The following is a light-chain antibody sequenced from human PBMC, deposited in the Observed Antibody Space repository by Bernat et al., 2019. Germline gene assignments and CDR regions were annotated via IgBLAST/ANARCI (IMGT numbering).Light chain of an antibody. CDR2: DDS. CDR3: QVWDSDTENFI. CDR1: NVGIET. J-gene: IGLJ1*01. Sequence: SYVLTQPPSVSVAPGKTARMTCEDNNVGIETVHWYPQQPGQAPVVVVHDDSDRPSGIPDRFTGSRSGNTATLTITRVEAGDEADYYCQVWDSDTENFIFGTGTKVTVL. V-gene: IGLV3-21*03.